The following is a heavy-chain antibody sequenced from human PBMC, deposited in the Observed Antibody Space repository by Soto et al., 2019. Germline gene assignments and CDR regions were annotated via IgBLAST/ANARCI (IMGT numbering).Heavy chain of an antibody. J-gene: IGHJ4*02. CDR3: AKDHPTNTSGWPFDY. D-gene: IGHD6-19*01. Sequence: GGSLRLSCSASGFTFSIYAMHWVRQAPGKGLEYVSSISTNGGSTDYADSVKGRFTISRDNSKNTVYLQMSSLRVEDTAVYHCAKDHPTNTSGWPFDYWGQGT. V-gene: IGHV3-64D*06. CDR2: ISTNGGST. CDR1: GFTFSIYA.